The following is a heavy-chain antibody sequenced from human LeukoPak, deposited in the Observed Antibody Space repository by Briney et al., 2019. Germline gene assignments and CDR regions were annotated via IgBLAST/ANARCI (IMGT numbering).Heavy chain of an antibody. J-gene: IGHJ3*02. Sequence: PSETLSLTCTVSGGSISSYYWSWIRQPPGKGLEWIGYIYYSGSTNYNPSLKSRVTISVDTSKNQFSLKLSSVTAADTAVYYCARGTNYDILTGYYIGTQTFDAFDIWGQGTMVTVSS. CDR2: IYYSGST. CDR3: ARGTNYDILTGYYIGTQTFDAFDI. D-gene: IGHD3-9*01. V-gene: IGHV4-59*01. CDR1: GGSISSYY.